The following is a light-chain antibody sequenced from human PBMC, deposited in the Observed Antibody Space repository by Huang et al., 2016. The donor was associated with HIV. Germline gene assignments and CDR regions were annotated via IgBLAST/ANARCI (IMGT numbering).Light chain of an antibody. J-gene: IGKJ2*01. CDR3: QKYNSAPYT. CDR1: QDIRNY. CDR2: AAS. Sequence: IHMTQSPTSLSSSVGDRVTITCRASQDIRNYLGWYQQKPGTAPKLLISAASTLQSGVPSRFSGSGSGTDFTLTIGSLQPEDVAAYYCQKYNSAPYTFGQGTKLEIK. V-gene: IGKV1-27*01.